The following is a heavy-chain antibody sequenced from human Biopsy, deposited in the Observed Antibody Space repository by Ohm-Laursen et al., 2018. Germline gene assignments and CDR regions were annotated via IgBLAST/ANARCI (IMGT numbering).Heavy chain of an antibody. Sequence: ASVKVSCKVSGGTFSNSAISWVRQAPGQGLEWMRGIITFFRTVNYAQNFQGRLTITADEFTDTAYMELRSLRSEDTAVYYCAPQTPRDPDILTGAYHYDMAVWGQGTTVTVSS. D-gene: IGHD3-9*01. CDR3: APQTPRDPDILTGAYHYDMAV. CDR1: GGTFSNSA. V-gene: IGHV1-69*13. J-gene: IGHJ6*02. CDR2: IITFFRTV.